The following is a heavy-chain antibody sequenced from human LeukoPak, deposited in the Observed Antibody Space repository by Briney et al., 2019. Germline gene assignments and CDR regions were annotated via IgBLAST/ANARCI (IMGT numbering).Heavy chain of an antibody. CDR1: GFTFSSYA. CDR2: ISGSGGST. D-gene: IGHD5-18*01. CDR3: AKGPRGGSGYSYVATPFDY. V-gene: IGHV3-23*01. Sequence: GGSLRLSCAASGFTFSSYAMSWVRQAPGKGLEWVSAISGSGGSTYYADSVKGRFTISRDNSKNTLYLQMNSLRAEDTAVYYCAKGPRGGSGYSYVATPFDYWRQGTLLTVS. J-gene: IGHJ4*02.